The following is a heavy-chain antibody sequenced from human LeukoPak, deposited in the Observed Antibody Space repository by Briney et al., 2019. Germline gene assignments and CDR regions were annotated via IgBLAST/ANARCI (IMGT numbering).Heavy chain of an antibody. CDR3: ARERRWLLDV. CDR1: GGSISSGGYY. Sequence: SQTLSLTCTVSGGSISSGGYYWSWIRQHPGKGLEWIGYIYYSGSTYYNPSLKSRVTISVDTSKNQFSLKLSSVTAADTAVYYCARERRWLLDVWGKRTTVTVSS. V-gene: IGHV4-31*03. D-gene: IGHD4-23*01. J-gene: IGHJ6*04. CDR2: IYYSGST.